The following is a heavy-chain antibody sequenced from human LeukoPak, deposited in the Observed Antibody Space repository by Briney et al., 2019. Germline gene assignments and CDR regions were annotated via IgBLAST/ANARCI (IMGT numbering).Heavy chain of an antibody. Sequence: TGGSLRLSCAASGFTFSSYGMNWVRQAPGKGLEWVSAISGSGGITYYADSVKGRFTISRDNSKNTLYLQMNSLSAEDTAVYYCARRGIVLGAAPVLKYSFDYWGQGTLVTVSS. V-gene: IGHV3-23*01. D-gene: IGHD1-26*01. CDR2: ISGSGGIT. CDR1: GFTFSSYG. CDR3: ARRGIVLGAAPVLKYSFDY. J-gene: IGHJ4*02.